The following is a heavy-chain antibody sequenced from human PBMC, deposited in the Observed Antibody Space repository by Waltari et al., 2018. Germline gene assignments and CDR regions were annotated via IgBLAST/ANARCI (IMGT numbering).Heavy chain of an antibody. Sequence: EVQLVQSGAEVKKPGESLKISCKGSGYSFTTYWIGWVRPMPGKGLEWMGFIYPGDADTRYSPSFQGQVTISVDTSISTAYLQWSTLKASDTAMYFCAREKGFSSGNFDYWGQGTVVTVSS. CDR1: GYSFTTYW. D-gene: IGHD6-19*01. J-gene: IGHJ4*02. V-gene: IGHV5-51*01. CDR2: IYPGDADT. CDR3: AREKGFSSGNFDY.